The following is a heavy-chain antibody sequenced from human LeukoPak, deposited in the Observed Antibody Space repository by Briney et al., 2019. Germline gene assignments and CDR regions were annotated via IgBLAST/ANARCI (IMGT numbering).Heavy chain of an antibody. V-gene: IGHV1-69*04. Sequence: SVKVSCMASGGTFSSYAISWVRQAPGQGLEWTGRIIPILGIANYAQKFQGRVTITADKSTSTAYMELSSLRSEDTAVYYCARLERYYFDYWGQGTLVTVSS. CDR3: ARLERYYFDY. CDR2: IIPILGIA. CDR1: GGTFSSYA. D-gene: IGHD5-24*01. J-gene: IGHJ4*02.